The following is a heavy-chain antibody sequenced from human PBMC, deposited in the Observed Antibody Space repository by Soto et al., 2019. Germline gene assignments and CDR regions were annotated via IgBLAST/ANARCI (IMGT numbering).Heavy chain of an antibody. CDR2: IIPILGIA. D-gene: IGHD4-17*01. CDR1: GGTFSSYT. V-gene: IGHV1-69*02. Sequence: GASVKVSCKASGGTFSSYTISWVRQAPGQGLEWMGRIIPILGIANYAQKFQGRVTITADKSTSTAYMELSSLRSEDTAVYYCARSDYGDYESDYYWGQGTLVTVSS. CDR3: ARSDYGDYESDYY. J-gene: IGHJ4*02.